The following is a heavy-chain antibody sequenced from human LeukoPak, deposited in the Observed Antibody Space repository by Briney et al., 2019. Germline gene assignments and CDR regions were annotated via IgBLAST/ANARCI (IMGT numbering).Heavy chain of an antibody. CDR2: IYTSGST. CDR1: GGSISSYY. CDR3: ARERYDSSGYYKAIDY. D-gene: IGHD3-22*01. J-gene: IGHJ4*02. Sequence: SETLSLTCTVSGGSISSYYWSWIRQPAGKGLEWIGRIYTSGSTNYNPSPKSRVTMSVDTSKNQFSLKLSSVTAADTAVYYCARERYDSSGYYKAIDYWGQGTLVTVSS. V-gene: IGHV4-4*07.